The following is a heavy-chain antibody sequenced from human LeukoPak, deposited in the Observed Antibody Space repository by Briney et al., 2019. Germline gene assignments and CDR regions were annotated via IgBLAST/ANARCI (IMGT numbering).Heavy chain of an antibody. CDR3: ARENFRVIDYGGGDAFDI. D-gene: IGHD4-17*01. CDR2: IYYSGST. Sequence: SETLSLTCTVSGGSISSYYWSWIRQPPGKGLEWIGYIYYSGSTNYNPSLKSRVTISVDTSKNQFSLKLSSVTAADTAVYYCARENFRVIDYGGGDAFDIWGQGTMVTVSS. J-gene: IGHJ3*02. V-gene: IGHV4-59*01. CDR1: GGSISSYY.